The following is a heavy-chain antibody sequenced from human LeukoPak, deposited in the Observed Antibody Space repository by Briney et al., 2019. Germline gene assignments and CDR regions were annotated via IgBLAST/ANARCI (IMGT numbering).Heavy chain of an antibody. Sequence: GGSLRLSCAASGFTFSSYWMSWVRQAPGKGLEWVANINQGGHEKYYVDSVKGRFTISRDNAKNSLYLQMNSLRAEDTAGYYCARAATTGTVDYWGQGTLVTVSS. V-gene: IGHV3-7*01. J-gene: IGHJ4*02. CDR3: ARAATTGTVDY. CDR1: GFTFSSYW. CDR2: INQGGHEK. D-gene: IGHD6-13*01.